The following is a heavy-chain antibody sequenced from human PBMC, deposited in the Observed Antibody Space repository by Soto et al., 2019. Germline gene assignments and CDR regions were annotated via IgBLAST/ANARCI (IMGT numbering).Heavy chain of an antibody. J-gene: IGHJ2*01. D-gene: IGHD3-16*01. V-gene: IGHV3-30*03. CDR1: GVTFKDYG. CDR3: ARDGWGSNWYFDL. CDR2: ISYDGKQT. Sequence: PGGSLRLSCGAPGVTFKDYGMHWVRQAPGKGLEWVAVISYDGKQTYYADSVKGRFTIYKDKSKRTLFLQMNSLRVDDTAVYYCARDGWGSNWYFDLWGRGTLVT.